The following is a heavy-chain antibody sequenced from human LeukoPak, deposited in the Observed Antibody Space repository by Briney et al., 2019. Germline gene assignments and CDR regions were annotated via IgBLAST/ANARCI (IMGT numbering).Heavy chain of an antibody. CDR2: IAYDGSNK. CDR3: ARARVYCSGGSCYSTFFDY. J-gene: IGHJ4*02. V-gene: IGHV3-30-3*01. CDR1: GFSFSHFA. Sequence: GGSLRLSCAASGFSFSHFAMHWVRQAPGKGLEWVAVIAYDGSNKYSADSVKGRFTISRDNSKNTLYLQMNSLRAEDTAVYYCARARVYCSGGSCYSTFFDYWGQGTLVTVSS. D-gene: IGHD2-15*01.